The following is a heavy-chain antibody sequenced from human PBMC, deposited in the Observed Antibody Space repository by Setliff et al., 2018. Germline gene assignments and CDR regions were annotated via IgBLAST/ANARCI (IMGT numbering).Heavy chain of an antibody. V-gene: IGHV3-7*01. CDR3: AKGSCSGGSCYFKAQECDY. CDR2: IKQDGSEK. CDR1: GFTFSTFW. D-gene: IGHD2-15*01. J-gene: IGHJ4*02. Sequence: PGGSLRLSCAASGFTFSTFWMSWVRQAPGKGLEWVANIKQDGSEKYYVDSVKGRFTISRDNAKNSLYLQMNSLRAEDTAVYYCAKGSCSGGSCYFKAQECDYWGQGTLVTVSS.